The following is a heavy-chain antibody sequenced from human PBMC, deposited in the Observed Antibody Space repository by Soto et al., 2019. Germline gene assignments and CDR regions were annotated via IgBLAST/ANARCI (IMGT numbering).Heavy chain of an antibody. CDR2: ISAYTGNT. V-gene: IGHV1-18*01. J-gene: IGHJ4*02. D-gene: IGHD7-27*01. Sequence: QVQLLQSGAEVKKPGASVKVSCKASGYSFTSFGIIWVRQAPGQGLEWMGWISAYTGNTNYAHKFQDRITLTADPSTNTAYMELRSLRSDDTAVYHCARDQPHWDVSLRTPFSYWGQGTLVTVSS. CDR1: GYSFTSFG. CDR3: ARDQPHWDVSLRTPFSY.